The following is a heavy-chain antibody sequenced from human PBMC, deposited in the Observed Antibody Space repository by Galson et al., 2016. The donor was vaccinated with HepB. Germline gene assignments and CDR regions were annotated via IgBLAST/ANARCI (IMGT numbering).Heavy chain of an antibody. CDR3: ARKVHYYGMDV. J-gene: IGHJ6*02. V-gene: IGHV1-2*02. CDR1: GYTFTGYY. Sequence: SVKVSCKASGYTFTGYYIHWVRQAPGQGLEWMGWINPTSDDTNYAQKFQGRVTMTRDTSISTAYMELSRLRSDDTAVYYCARKVHYYGMDVWGQGTTVTVSS. CDR2: INPTSDDT. D-gene: IGHD4/OR15-4a*01.